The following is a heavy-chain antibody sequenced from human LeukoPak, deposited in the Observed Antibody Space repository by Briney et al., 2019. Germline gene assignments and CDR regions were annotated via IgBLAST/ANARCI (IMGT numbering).Heavy chain of an antibody. D-gene: IGHD3-9*01. V-gene: IGHV1-24*01. CDR1: GYTLTELS. Sequence: ASVKVSCKVSGYTLTELSMHWVRQAPGKGLEWMGGFDVEGGETIYARKFQGRVTMTEDTSTDTAYMELSSLRAEDTAVYYCARVDILTGYYFFDYWGQGTLVTVSS. J-gene: IGHJ4*02. CDR3: ARVDILTGYYFFDY. CDR2: FDVEGGET.